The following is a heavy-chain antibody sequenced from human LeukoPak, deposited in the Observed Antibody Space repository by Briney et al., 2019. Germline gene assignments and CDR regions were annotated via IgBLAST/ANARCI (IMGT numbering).Heavy chain of an antibody. CDR2: ISGSGGST. D-gene: IGHD6-19*01. CDR1: GFTFSSYA. V-gene: IGHV3-23*01. CDR3: AKADRPFGQWLVRGDYFDY. J-gene: IGHJ4*02. Sequence: PGGSLRLSCAASGFTFSSYAMSWVRQAPGKGLEWVSAISGSGGSTYYADSVKGRFTISRDNSKNTLYLQMNSLRAEDTAVYYCAKADRPFGQWLVRGDYFDYWGQGTLVTASS.